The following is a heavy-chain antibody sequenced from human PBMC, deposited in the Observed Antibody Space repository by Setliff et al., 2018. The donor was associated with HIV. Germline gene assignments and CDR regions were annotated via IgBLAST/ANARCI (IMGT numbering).Heavy chain of an antibody. Sequence: GKSLKISCEASGFTFSTYGMNWVHHAPGKGLEWVAQISSSGFPIYYADSVRGRFTASRDNGKNSLFLQMNSLRAEDTAVYYCVRGTLDFWGQGNLVTVSS. CDR1: GFTFSTYG. J-gene: IGHJ4*02. V-gene: IGHV3-48*01. CDR3: VRGTLDF. CDR2: ISSSGFPI.